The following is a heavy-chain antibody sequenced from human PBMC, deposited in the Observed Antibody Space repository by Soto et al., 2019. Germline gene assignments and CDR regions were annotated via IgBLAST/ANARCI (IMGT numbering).Heavy chain of an antibody. CDR3: EGPADIESRYYYYGMAV. CDR1: GGTFSSYA. J-gene: IGHJ6*02. V-gene: IGHV1-69*01. CDR2: IIPIFGTA. Sequence: QVQLLQSGAEVKKPGSSVQVSCKASGGTFSSYAISWVRQAPGQGLEWMGGIIPIFGTANYAQKFQDRVTITADESTSTDYMELSSLRSEDTAVYYCEGPADIESRYYYYGMAVWGQGTTVTVSS. D-gene: IGHD2-2*02.